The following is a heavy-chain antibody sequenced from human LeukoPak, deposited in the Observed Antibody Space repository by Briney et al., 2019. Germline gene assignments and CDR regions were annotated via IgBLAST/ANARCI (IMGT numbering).Heavy chain of an antibody. Sequence: SETLSLTCIVSGGSINSYYWSWIRQPPGKGLEWIGYINYSGSTYYTPSLKSRVTISVDTSQNQFSLKLSSVTAADTAVYYCARDEAIFGAGYYYGMDVWGQGTTDTVSS. J-gene: IGHJ6*02. V-gene: IGHV4-59*12. CDR2: INYSGST. CDR3: ARDEAIFGAGYYYGMDV. CDR1: GGSINSYY. D-gene: IGHD3-3*01.